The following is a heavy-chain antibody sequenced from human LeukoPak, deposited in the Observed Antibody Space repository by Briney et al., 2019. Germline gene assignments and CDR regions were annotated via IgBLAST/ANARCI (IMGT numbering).Heavy chain of an antibody. CDR1: GGSFSGYY. CDR3: ARETYYDYVWGSYRPDRNNWFDP. V-gene: IGHV4-34*01. CDR2: INHSGST. Sequence: PSETLPLTCAVYGGSFSGYYWSWIRQPPGKGLEWIGEINHSGSTNYNPSLKSRVTISVDTSKNQFSLKLSSVTAADTAVYYCARETYYDYVWGSYRPDRNNWFDPWGQGTLVTVSS. D-gene: IGHD3-16*02. J-gene: IGHJ5*02.